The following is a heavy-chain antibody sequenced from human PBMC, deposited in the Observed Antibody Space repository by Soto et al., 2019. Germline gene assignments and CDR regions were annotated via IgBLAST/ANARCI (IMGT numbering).Heavy chain of an antibody. CDR2: IIPIFGTA. D-gene: IGHD1-26*01. V-gene: IGHV1-69*01. J-gene: IGHJ4*02. CDR3: ARAGGRHAGGIDD. Sequence: QVQLVQSGAEVKKPGSSVKVSCKASGGTFSSYSINWVRQAPGQGLEWMGEIIPIFGTANYAQKFQGRVTITADDSTSRAYLELSSLRSEDTAVYYCARAGGRHAGGIDDWCQGTLVSVSS. CDR1: GGTFSSYS.